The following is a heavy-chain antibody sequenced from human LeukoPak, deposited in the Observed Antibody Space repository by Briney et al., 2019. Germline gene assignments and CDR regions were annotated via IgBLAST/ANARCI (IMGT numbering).Heavy chain of an antibody. J-gene: IGHJ4*02. CDR3: ATLGGPFYYDSSGFDY. CDR1: GYTFTGYY. CDR2: INPNSGGT. V-gene: IGHV1-2*02. D-gene: IGHD3-22*01. Sequence: ASVKVSCKASGYTFTGYYMHWVRQAPGQGLEWMGWINPNSGGTNYAQKFQGRVTMTRDMSISTAYMELSRLRSDDTAVYYCATLGGPFYYDSSGFDYWGQGTLVTVSS.